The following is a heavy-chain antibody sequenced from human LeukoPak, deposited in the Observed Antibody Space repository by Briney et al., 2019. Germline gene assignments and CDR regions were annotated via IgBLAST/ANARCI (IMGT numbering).Heavy chain of an antibody. CDR3: AELGITMIGGV. CDR1: GFTFITYG. D-gene: IGHD3-10*02. J-gene: IGHJ6*04. V-gene: IGHV3-48*04. Sequence: GGSLRLSCSTSGFTFITYGMSWVRQAPGKGLEWVSVISGSGSTIYYADSVKGRFTISRDNAKNSLYLQMNSLRAEDTAVYYCAELGITMIGGVWGKGTTVTISS. CDR2: ISGSGSTI.